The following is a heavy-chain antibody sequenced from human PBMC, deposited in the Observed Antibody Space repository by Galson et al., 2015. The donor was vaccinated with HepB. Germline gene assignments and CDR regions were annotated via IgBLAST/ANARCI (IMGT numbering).Heavy chain of an antibody. V-gene: IGHV3-49*04. J-gene: IGHJ6*02. D-gene: IGHD3-10*01. Sequence: SLRLSCAASGFTFGDYAMSWVRQAPGKGLEWVGFIRSKAYGGTTEYAASVKGRFTISRDDSKSIAYLQMNSLKTEDTAVYYCTSGEGLLWFGEPPYYNCSMDVWGQGTTVTVSS. CDR2: IRSKAYGGTT. CDR1: GFTFGDYA. CDR3: TSGEGLLWFGEPPYYNCSMDV.